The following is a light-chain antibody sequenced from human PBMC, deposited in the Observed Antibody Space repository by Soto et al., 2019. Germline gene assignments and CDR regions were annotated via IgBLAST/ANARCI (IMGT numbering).Light chain of an antibody. J-gene: IGKJ5*01. CDR1: QSVSSN. Sequence: VLKQSPATLSVSEREGATLSCRASQSVSSNLAWYQQIPGRAPRLLIYGASTRASGIPARFSASGSGTEFTLTISSLQSEDFAVYYCQQFNYWPPITFGQGTRLEIK. CDR3: QQFNYWPPIT. V-gene: IGKV3-15*01. CDR2: GAS.